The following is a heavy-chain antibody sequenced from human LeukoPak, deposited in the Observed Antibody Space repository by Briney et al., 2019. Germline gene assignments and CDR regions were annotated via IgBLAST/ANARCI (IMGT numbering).Heavy chain of an antibody. Sequence: PSETLSLTCPVYGGSFSGYYWSWIRQPPGKGLEWIGEINHSGSTNYNPSLKSRVTISVDTSKNQFSLRLSSVTAADTAVYYCARASYSYDINGWVPFDYWGQGTLVTVSS. V-gene: IGHV4-34*01. D-gene: IGHD3-22*01. CDR3: ARASYSYDINGWVPFDY. CDR1: GGSFSGYY. J-gene: IGHJ4*02. CDR2: INHSGST.